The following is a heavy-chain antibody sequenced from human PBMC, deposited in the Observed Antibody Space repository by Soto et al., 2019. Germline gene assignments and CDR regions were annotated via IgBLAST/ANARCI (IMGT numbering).Heavy chain of an antibody. J-gene: IGHJ4*02. CDR1: GYTFTSYG. D-gene: IGHD2-15*01. CDR2: ISAYNGNT. V-gene: IGHV1-18*01. Sequence: GASVNVSCKASGYTFTSYGISWVRQAPGQGLEWMGWISAYNGNTNYAQKLQGRVTMTTDTSTSTAYTELRSLRSDDTAVYYCVVAAQPYYFDYWGQGTLVTVSS. CDR3: VVAAQPYYFDY.